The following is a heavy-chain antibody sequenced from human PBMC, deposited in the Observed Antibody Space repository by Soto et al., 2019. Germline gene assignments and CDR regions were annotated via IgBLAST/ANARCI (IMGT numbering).Heavy chain of an antibody. Sequence: ASVKVSCKASGYTFTGYYMHWVRQAPGQGLEWMGWINPNSGGTNYAQKFQGRVTMTRDTSISTAYMELSRLRSDDTAVYYCARGAFSYYYDSSGYGIDYWGQGTLVTVSS. CDR2: INPNSGGT. D-gene: IGHD3-22*01. J-gene: IGHJ4*02. V-gene: IGHV1-2*02. CDR3: ARGAFSYYYDSSGYGIDY. CDR1: GYTFTGYY.